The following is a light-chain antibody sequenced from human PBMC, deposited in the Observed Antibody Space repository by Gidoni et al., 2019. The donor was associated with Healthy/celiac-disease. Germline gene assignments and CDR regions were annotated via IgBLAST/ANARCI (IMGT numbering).Light chain of an antibody. V-gene: IGKV3-11*01. CDR2: DAS. Sequence: EIVLTQSPATLSLSPGDRATLSCRASQSVSSYLAWYQQKPGQAPRLLIYDASNRATGIPARFSGSGSGTDFTLTISSLEPEDFAVYYCQQRSNWPPFTFDPGTKVDIK. CDR1: QSVSSY. J-gene: IGKJ3*01. CDR3: QQRSNWPPFT.